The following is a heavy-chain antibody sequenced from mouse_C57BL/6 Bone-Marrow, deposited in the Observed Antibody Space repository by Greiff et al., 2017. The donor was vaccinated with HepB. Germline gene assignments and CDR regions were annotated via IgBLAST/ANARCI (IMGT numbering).Heavy chain of an antibody. J-gene: IGHJ3*01. CDR3: ARWCDFWFAY. CDR1: GYTFTDYY. D-gene: IGHD2-13*01. Sequence: EVQLQQSGPVLVKPGASVKMSCKASGYTFTDYYMNWVKQSPGKSLEWIGVINPYNGDTSYNQKFKGKATLTVDKSSSTAYMELNSLTSEDSAVYYCARWCDFWFAYWGRGTLVTVSA. V-gene: IGHV1-19*01. CDR2: INPYNGDT.